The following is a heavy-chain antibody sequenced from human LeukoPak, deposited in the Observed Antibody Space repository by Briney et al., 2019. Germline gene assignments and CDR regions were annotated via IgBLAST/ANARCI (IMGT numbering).Heavy chain of an antibody. CDR3: GRNDYYSIDV. V-gene: IGHV4-4*02. CDR1: GGSTTNKW. Sequence: PSGTLPLTCVVSGGSTTNKWWTWVRQPPGKGLEWIGEIFHTGRTNYNPSLKSRVTISVDKSKNQFSLEVTSVTAADTAVYFCGRNDYYSIDVWGQGTLVTVSS. J-gene: IGHJ4*02. D-gene: IGHD3-22*01. CDR2: IFHTGRT.